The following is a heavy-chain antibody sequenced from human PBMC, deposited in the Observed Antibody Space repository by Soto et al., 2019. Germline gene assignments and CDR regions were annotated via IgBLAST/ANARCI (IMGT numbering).Heavy chain of an antibody. CDR2: ICNSGTT. Sequence: PSETLSLTCTVSGGSIRSYCWTWIRQPPGEGLEWIGCICNSGTTNYNPSLKSRVTISVDTSKNQFSLKLSSVTAADTAVYYCARGGRYCSGVSCYDTRIHYSYSMDVWGKGTTVAVSS. CDR3: ARGGRYCSGVSCYDTRIHYSYSMDV. CDR1: GGSIRSYC. J-gene: IGHJ6*03. V-gene: IGHV4-59*12. D-gene: IGHD2-15*01.